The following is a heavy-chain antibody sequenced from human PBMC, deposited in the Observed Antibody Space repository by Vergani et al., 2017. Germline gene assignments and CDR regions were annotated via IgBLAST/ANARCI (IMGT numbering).Heavy chain of an antibody. CDR3: SRVVTQVPATSHFYYMDV. CDR2: IFYSGTT. V-gene: IGHV4-4*03. D-gene: IGHD6-25*01. Sequence: QVQLQESGPGLVKPPGNLSLTCAVSGDAISSNNCWTWVRQPPGKALEWIGYIFYSGTTYDNTSLRSRLTISVDTSQNQFSLKLRSVTAADTAVYYCSRVVTQVPATSHFYYMDVWGKGTTVVVSS. J-gene: IGHJ6*03. CDR1: GDAISSNNC.